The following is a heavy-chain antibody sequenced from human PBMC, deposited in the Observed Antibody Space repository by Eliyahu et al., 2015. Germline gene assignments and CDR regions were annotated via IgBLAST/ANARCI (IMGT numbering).Heavy chain of an antibody. D-gene: IGHD4-17*01. CDR2: ISSXSSTI. CDR3: ARARNEINDYGDYVAPDPY. V-gene: IGHV3-48*04. Sequence: APGQALEWVSDISSXSSTICXAXXVKGRFTIXRDNAKNSLYLQMNXLRAEDTAVYYCARARNEINDYGDYVAPDPYWGQGTLVTVSS. J-gene: IGHJ4*02.